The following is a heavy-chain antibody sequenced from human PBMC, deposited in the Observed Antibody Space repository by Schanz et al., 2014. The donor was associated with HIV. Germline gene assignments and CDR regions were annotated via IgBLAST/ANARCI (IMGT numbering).Heavy chain of an antibody. CDR1: GFTFNDYY. D-gene: IGHD3-16*01. CDR3: ARMEQLIIGYYYGMDV. Sequence: QVQLVESGGGLVKPGGSLRLSCAASGFTFNDYYMSWIRQAPGKGLEWVTVISNDGSNKYYTDSVKGRFTISRDNSKNTVYLQMNSLRPEDTAVYYCARMEQLIIGYYYGMDVWGQGTMVTVSS. CDR2: ISNDGSNK. J-gene: IGHJ6*02. V-gene: IGHV3-30*19.